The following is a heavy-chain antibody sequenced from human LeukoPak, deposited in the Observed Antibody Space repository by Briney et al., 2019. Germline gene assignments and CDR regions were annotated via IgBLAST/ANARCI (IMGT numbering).Heavy chain of an antibody. V-gene: IGHV3-74*01. J-gene: IGHJ4*02. CDR1: GFAFSSYR. D-gene: IGHD5-24*01. CDR2: INSDGSST. Sequence: PGGSLRLSCAASGFAFSSYRRHCVRQAPGKGLVWVSRINSDGSSTSYADSVKGRFTISRDNAKNTLYLQMNSLRAEDTAVYYCARDGYNLQLDSWGQGTLVTVSS. CDR3: ARDGYNLQLDS.